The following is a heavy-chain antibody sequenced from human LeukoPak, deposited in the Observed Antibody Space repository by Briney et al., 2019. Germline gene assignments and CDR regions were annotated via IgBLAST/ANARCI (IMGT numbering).Heavy chain of an antibody. CDR1: GDYISRGEYY. CDR2: IYYSGTT. CDR3: ARHHDYGDFTGVSYFDY. V-gene: IGHV4-31*03. Sequence: PSQTLSLTCTVSGDYISRGEYYWSWIRQHPGKGLERIGYIYYSGTTYYNPSLESRVTISVDTSKNQFSLKLSSVTAADTAVYYCARHHDYGDFTGVSYFDYWGQGTLVTVSS. D-gene: IGHD4-17*01. J-gene: IGHJ4*02.